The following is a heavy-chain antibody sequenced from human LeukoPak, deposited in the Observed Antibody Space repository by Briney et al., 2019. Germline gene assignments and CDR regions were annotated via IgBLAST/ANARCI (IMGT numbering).Heavy chain of an antibody. Sequence: PSETLSLTCTVSGGSLSSYYWSWLRQPAGKGLEWIGRIYTSGSTNYNPSLKSRVTMSVDTSKNQFSLKLSSVTAADTAVYYCARDMDSSTPFDYWGQGTLVTVSS. J-gene: IGHJ4*02. CDR3: ARDMDSSTPFDY. CDR1: GGSLSSYY. V-gene: IGHV4-4*07. CDR2: IYTSGST. D-gene: IGHD6-13*01.